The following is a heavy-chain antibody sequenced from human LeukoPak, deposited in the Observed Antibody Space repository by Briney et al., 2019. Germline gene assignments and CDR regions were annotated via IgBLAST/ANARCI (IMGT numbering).Heavy chain of an antibody. Sequence: GGSLRLSCAASGFTFSSYWMSWVRQAPGKGLEWVANIKQDGSEKYYVDSVKGRFTISRDNAKNSLYLQMNSLRAEDTALYYCARDSGGMVRGVIIKWFDYWGQGTLVTVSS. CDR2: IKQDGSEK. D-gene: IGHD3-10*01. J-gene: IGHJ4*02. V-gene: IGHV3-7*01. CDR1: GFTFSSYW. CDR3: ARDSGGMVRGVIIKWFDY.